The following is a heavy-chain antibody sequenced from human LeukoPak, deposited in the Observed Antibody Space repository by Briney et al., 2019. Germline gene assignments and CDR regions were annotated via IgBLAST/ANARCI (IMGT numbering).Heavy chain of an antibody. Sequence: ASVKVSCKASGYTFTGYYMHWVRQAPERGLEWMGWINPNSGGTNYAQKFQGRVTMTRDTSISTAYMELSRLRSDDTAVYYCARPPLGYCSSTSCLAFDPWGQGTLVTVSS. CDR1: GYTFTGYY. CDR3: ARPPLGYCSSTSCLAFDP. CDR2: INPNSGGT. V-gene: IGHV1-2*02. D-gene: IGHD2-2*01. J-gene: IGHJ5*02.